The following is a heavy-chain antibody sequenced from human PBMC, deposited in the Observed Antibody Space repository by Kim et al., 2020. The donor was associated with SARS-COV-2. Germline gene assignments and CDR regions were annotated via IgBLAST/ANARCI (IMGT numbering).Heavy chain of an antibody. CDR2: MSDSDSST. J-gene: IGHJ4*02. V-gene: IGHV3-23*01. CDR1: GFTFSNYA. Sequence: GGSLRLSCTASGFTFSNYAMSWFRQAQGKGLEWVSSMSDSDSSTYYADSVKGRFTISRDNSKNTLYLQMNSLRAEDTAVYYCAKASSSGWDRFVYWGQGTLVTVSS. CDR3: AKASSSGWDRFVY. D-gene: IGHD6-19*01.